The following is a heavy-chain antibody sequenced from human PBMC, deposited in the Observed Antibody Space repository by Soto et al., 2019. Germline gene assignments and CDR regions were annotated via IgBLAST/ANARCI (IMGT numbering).Heavy chain of an antibody. V-gene: IGHV1-2*02. D-gene: IGHD6-13*01. J-gene: IGHJ6*02. Sequence: GASVKVSCKASGYTFTGYHMHCVRQAPGQGLEWMGWIKLNSGGTNYAQKFQGRVTMTRDTSISTAYMELSRLRSDDTAVYYCARDMRQLVPSEDLAVWGQGTTVTVSS. CDR2: IKLNSGGT. CDR3: ARDMRQLVPSEDLAV. CDR1: GYTFTGYH.